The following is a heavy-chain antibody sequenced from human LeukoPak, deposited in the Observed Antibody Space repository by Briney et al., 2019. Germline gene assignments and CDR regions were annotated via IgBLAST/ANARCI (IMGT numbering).Heavy chain of an antibody. V-gene: IGHV4-59*01. J-gene: IGHJ4*02. D-gene: IGHD6-19*01. CDR3: ARGEIAVALHLDY. CDR1: GGSISSYY. CDR2: IYYSGST. Sequence: SETLSLTCTVSGGSISSYYWSWIRQPPGKGLGWIGYIYYSGSTNYNPSLKSRVTISVDTSKNQFSLKLSSVTAADTAVYYCARGEIAVALHLDYWGQGTLVTVSS.